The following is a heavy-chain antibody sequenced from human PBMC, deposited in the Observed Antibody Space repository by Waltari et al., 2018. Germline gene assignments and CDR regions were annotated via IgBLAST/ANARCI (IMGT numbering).Heavy chain of an antibody. CDR1: GGSVSRGSYY. J-gene: IGHJ2*01. D-gene: IGHD3-10*02. Sequence: QVQLQESGPGLVKPSETLSLTCPVSGGSVSRGSYYWRWIRQPPGKGLEWIGYIYYSGSTNYNPSLKSRVTISVDTSKNQFSLKLSSVTAADTAVYYCARTTMFWYFDLWGRGTLVTVSS. CDR3: ARTTMFWYFDL. V-gene: IGHV4-61*01. CDR2: IYYSGST.